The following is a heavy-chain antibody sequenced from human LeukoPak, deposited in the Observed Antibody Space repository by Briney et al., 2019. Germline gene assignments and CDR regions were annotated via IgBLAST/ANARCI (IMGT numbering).Heavy chain of an antibody. D-gene: IGHD1-1*01. Sequence: ASVKVSCKASGGTFSSYAISWVRQAPGQGLEWMGGIIPIFGTANYAQKFQGRVTITADESTSTAYMELSSLRSEDTAVYYCATKTWNDPDPDAFDIWGQGTMVTVSS. V-gene: IGHV1-69*13. CDR3: ATKTWNDPDPDAFDI. J-gene: IGHJ3*02. CDR2: IIPIFGTA. CDR1: GGTFSSYA.